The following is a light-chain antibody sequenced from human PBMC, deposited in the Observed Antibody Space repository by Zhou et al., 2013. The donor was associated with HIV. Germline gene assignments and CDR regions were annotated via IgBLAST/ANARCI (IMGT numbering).Light chain of an antibody. Sequence: DIVMTQSPATVSVSLGERATLSCRATQSVRSDLAWYQHKTGQGPRLLIYGASNRATGVPARFSGSGSGTEFTLTISSLQSEDFALYYCQQYAPSLTFGPGTKVDI. CDR3: QQYAPSLT. CDR1: QSVRSD. J-gene: IGKJ3*01. CDR2: GAS. V-gene: IGKV3-15*01.